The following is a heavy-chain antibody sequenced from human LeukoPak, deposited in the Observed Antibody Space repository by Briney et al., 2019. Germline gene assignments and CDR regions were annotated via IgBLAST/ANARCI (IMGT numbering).Heavy chain of an antibody. CDR2: INPSGGST. CDR3: ARDKMAGRDGYNFGIFDI. CDR1: GYTFTSYY. J-gene: IGHJ3*02. D-gene: IGHD5-24*01. Sequence: ASVKVSCKASGYTFTSYYMHWVRLAPGQGLEWMGIINPSGGSTSYAQKFQGRVTMTRDTSTSTVYMELSSLRSEDTAVYYCARDKMAGRDGYNFGIFDIWGQGTMVTVSS. V-gene: IGHV1-46*01.